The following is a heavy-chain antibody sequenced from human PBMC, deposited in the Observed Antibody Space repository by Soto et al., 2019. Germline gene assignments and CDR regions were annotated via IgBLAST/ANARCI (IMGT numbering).Heavy chain of an antibody. CDR2: ISAYNGNT. Sequence: ASVKVSCKASGYTFTSYGISWVRQAPGQGLEWMGWISAYNGNTNYAQKLQGRVTISSDRSTNTAYLQWSSLKASDTAMYYCARGVKMATPHKYYFDYWGQGTLVTVSS. V-gene: IGHV1-18*04. D-gene: IGHD5-12*01. CDR1: GYTFTSYG. J-gene: IGHJ4*02. CDR3: ARGVKMATPHKYYFDY.